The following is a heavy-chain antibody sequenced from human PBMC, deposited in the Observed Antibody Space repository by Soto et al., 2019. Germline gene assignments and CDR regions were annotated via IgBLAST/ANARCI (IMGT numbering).Heavy chain of an antibody. V-gene: IGHV6-1*01. Sequence: SQTLSLTCAISGDSVSSNSAAWNWLRQSPSRGLEWLGRTYYRSKYYYEYAQSVKSRITINPDTSNNHFSLQLNSVTPEDTAVYYRARGGVSSSSPWSGFDYWGLGNLVTVSS. J-gene: IGHJ4*02. CDR3: ARGGVSSSSPWSGFDY. D-gene: IGHD6-6*01. CDR1: GDSVSSNSAA. CDR2: TYYRSKYYY.